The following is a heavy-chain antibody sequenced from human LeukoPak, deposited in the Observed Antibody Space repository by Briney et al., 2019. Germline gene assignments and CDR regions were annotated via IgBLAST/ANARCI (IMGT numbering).Heavy chain of an antibody. J-gene: IGHJ3*02. Sequence: ASEKVSCKASGYSFNSQGMDWVRQAPGQGREWRGGINTDSGNPTYAQGFTGRVVFSLDSSVSTAYLQISNLMPEDTAKYYCAREILRFDIWGQGTMVIVSS. CDR1: GYSFNSQG. V-gene: IGHV7-4-1*02. CDR3: AREILRFDI. CDR2: INTDSGNP.